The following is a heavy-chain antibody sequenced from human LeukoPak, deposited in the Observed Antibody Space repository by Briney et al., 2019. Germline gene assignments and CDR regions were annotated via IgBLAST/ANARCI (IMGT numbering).Heavy chain of an antibody. D-gene: IGHD2-2*01. CDR1: GGTFSSYA. CDR3: ARDYCSSTSCYPNWFDP. CDR2: IIPISGTA. J-gene: IGHJ5*02. V-gene: IGHV1-69*05. Sequence: ASVKVSCRASGGTFSSYAISWVRQAPGQGLEWMGGIIPISGTANYAQKFQGRVTITTDESTSTAYMELSSLRSEDTAVYYCARDYCSSTSCYPNWFDPWGQGTLVTVSS.